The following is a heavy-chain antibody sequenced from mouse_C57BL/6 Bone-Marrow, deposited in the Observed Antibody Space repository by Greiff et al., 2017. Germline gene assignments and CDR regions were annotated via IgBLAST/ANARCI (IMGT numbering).Heavy chain of an antibody. V-gene: IGHV6-3*01. CDR1: GFTFSNYW. J-gene: IGHJ3*01. CDR2: IRLKSDNYAT. D-gene: IGHD2-5*01. CDR3: TADYSNYEAY. Sequence: VQLVESGGGLVQPGGSMKLSCVASGFTFSNYWMNWVRQSPEKGLEWVAQIRLKSDNYATHYAESVKGRFTISRDDSKSSVYLQMNNLRAEDTGIYYCTADYSNYEAYWGQGTLVTVSA.